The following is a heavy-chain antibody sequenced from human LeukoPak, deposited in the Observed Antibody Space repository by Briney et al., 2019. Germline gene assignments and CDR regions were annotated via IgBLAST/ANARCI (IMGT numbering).Heavy chain of an antibody. CDR3: ARHGFAAYSNNRDAFDI. J-gene: IGHJ3*02. V-gene: IGHV4-4*07. D-gene: IGHD4-4*01. Sequence: SETLSLTCTVSGGSMSNYYWGWLRQPAEKGLEWIGRLRTTGSTNYNPSLKSRVTISINTSKNHFSLKLSSVTAADTAVYYCARHGFAAYSNNRDAFDIWGQGTMVTVSS. CDR1: GGSMSNYY. CDR2: LRTTGST.